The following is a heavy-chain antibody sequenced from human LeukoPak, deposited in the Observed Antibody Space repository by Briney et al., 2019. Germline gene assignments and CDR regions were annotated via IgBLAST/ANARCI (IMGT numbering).Heavy chain of an antibody. J-gene: IGHJ3*02. CDR3: ARGRLEAMWELLPYDAFDI. CDR2: IYHSGST. D-gene: IGHD1-26*01. CDR1: GGSISSRNW. V-gene: IGHV4-4*02. Sequence: SETLSLTCAVSGGSISSRNWWSWVRQPPGKGLEWIGEIYHSGSTNYNPSLKTRVTISVDKSKNQFSLKLSSVTAADTALYYCARGRLEAMWELLPYDAFDIWGQGTMVTVSS.